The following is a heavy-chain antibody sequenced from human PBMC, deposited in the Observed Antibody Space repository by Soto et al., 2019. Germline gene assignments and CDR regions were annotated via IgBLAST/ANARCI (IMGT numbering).Heavy chain of an antibody. J-gene: IGHJ6*02. D-gene: IGHD3-3*01. CDR3: ARTGNITIFGVGLRAGMDV. V-gene: IGHV4-31*03. Sequence: SETLSLTCTVSGGSISSGGYYWSWIRRHPGKGLEWIGYIYYSGSTYYNPSLKSRVTISVDTSKNQFSLKLSSVTAADTAVYYCARTGNITIFGVGLRAGMDVWGQGTTVTVSS. CDR2: IYYSGST. CDR1: GGSISSGGYY.